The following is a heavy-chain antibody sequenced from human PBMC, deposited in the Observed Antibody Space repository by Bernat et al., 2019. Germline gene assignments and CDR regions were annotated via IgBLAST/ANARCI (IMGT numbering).Heavy chain of an antibody. D-gene: IGHD7-27*01. CDR1: GFTFSVSW. J-gene: IGHJ4*02. V-gene: IGHV3-7*03. CDR2: INQDGSEK. Sequence: EVQLVESGGGLVQPGGSLRLSCAASGFTFSVSWMSWVRQAPGKGLAWVANINQDGSEKYYVDAVRGRLTIPRDNAKNALYLQMNSLGADDTDVYYCARAPRAGDVDYWGQGTLVTVSS. CDR3: ARAPRAGDVDY.